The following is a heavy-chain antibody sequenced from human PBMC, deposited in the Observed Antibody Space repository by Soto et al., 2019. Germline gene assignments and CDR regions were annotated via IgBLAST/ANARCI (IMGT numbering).Heavy chain of an antibody. D-gene: IGHD5-18*01. CDR1: GYSISSYW. V-gene: IGHV5-10-1*01. J-gene: IGHJ6*02. CDR2: IDPADSDT. CDR3: ARIGYSYTRTYYGLDV. Sequence: GESLKISCKASGYSISSYWISWVRQMPGKGLEWMGRIDPADSDTSYSPSFQGHVTISADKSISTAYLQWNSLKASDTAMFYCARIGYSYTRTYYGLDVWGQGTTVTVSS.